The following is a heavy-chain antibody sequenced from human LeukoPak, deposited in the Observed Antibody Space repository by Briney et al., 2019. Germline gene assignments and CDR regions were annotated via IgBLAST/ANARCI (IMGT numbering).Heavy chain of an antibody. CDR1: GFTFSSCW. J-gene: IGHJ3*02. V-gene: IGHV3-7*03. CDR3: TRWNMLDI. Sequence: GGSLRLSCAASGFTFSSCWMTWVRQAPGKGLEWVANIKPDESEKYYVDSVKGRFTISRDNAKNSVYLQMNSPRVEDTAVYYCTRWNMLDIWGQGTMVTVSS. CDR2: IKPDESEK. D-gene: IGHD2/OR15-2a*01.